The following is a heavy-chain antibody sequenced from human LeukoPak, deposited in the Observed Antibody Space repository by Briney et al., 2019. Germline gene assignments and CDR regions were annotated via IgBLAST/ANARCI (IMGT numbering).Heavy chain of an antibody. D-gene: IGHD5-24*01. CDR2: VNIDGSST. CDR3: ARDQRNSYNYGAFDI. J-gene: IGHJ3*02. V-gene: IGHV3-74*01. Sequence: GGSLRLSCAASGFTSSSYGMHWVRQAPGKGLVWVSRVNIDGSSTSYADSVKGRFTISRDNAKNSLYLQMNSLRAEDTAVYYCARDQRNSYNYGAFDIWGQGTMVTVSS. CDR1: GFTSSSYG.